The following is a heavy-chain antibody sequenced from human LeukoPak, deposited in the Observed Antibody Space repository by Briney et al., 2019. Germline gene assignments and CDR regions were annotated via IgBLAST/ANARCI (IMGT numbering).Heavy chain of an antibody. Sequence: PGGSLRLSCAASGFTFSSYWMNWARQAPGKGLEWVASINHNGNVNYYVDSVKGRFTISRDNAKNSLYLQMSNLRAEDTAVYYCARHVSRWNSWFDPWGQGTLVTVSS. CDR2: INHNGNVN. CDR1: GFTFSSYW. J-gene: IGHJ5*02. D-gene: IGHD1-7*01. CDR3: ARHVSRWNSWFDP. V-gene: IGHV3-7*03.